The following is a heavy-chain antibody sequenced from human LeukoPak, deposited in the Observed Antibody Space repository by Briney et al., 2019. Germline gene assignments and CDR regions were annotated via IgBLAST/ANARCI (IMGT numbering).Heavy chain of an antibody. D-gene: IGHD2-8*01. CDR3: ARQGYCTNDVCLPPY. V-gene: IGHV4-4*02. CDR1: GASISDSKW. J-gene: IGHJ4*02. Sequence: KPSETLSLTCAVSGASISDSKWWSWVRPPPGKGLEWIGEIYHSGSTNYNSSLKSRVTISVDKSKNQFSLNLSSVTAADTAVYYCARQGYCTNDVCLPPYWGQGTLVTISS. CDR2: IYHSGST.